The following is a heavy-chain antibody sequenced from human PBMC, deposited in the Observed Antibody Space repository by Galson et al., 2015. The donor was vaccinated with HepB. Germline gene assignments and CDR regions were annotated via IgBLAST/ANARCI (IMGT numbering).Heavy chain of an antibody. V-gene: IGHV3-23*01. CDR1: GFTLRSFA. Sequence: SLRLSCAASGFTLRSFAMSWVRQAPVKGLVWVSFTSGGGGATYYADSVKGRFIISRDSSNNTLYLQMNSLRADDSAVYYCAKTFRNAFDVWGQGTTFTVSS. CDR3: AKTFRNAFDV. CDR2: TSGGGGAT. J-gene: IGHJ3*01. D-gene: IGHD3-16*01.